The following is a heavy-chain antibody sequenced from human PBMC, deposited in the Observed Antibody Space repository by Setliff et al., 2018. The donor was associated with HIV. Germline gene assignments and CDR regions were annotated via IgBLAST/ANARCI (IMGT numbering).Heavy chain of an antibody. V-gene: IGHV1-18*01. CDR1: GYTFSSYG. CDR2: VSGYNGDT. D-gene: IGHD3-22*01. J-gene: IGHJ4*02. CDR3: ARDPPGNPWFFDY. Sequence: ASVKVSCKASGYTFSSYGISWGRQAPGQGLEWVGWVSGYNGDTNYAQNLRGRVTVTTDTSTTTAYMELRSLTSDDTAMYYCARDPPGNPWFFDYWGPGTLVTVSS.